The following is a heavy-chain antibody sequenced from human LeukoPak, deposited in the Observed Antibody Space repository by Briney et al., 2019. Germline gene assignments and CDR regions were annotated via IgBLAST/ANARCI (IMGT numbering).Heavy chain of an antibody. Sequence: GGSLRLSCAASGFTFSSYWMSWVRQAPGKGLEWVANIKQDGSEKYYVGSVKGRFTISRDNADRSLYLQMTSLRVEDTAVYFCASRYCTGVNCFAASYMCMDVWGKGTTVTVSS. CDR1: GFTFSSYW. CDR2: IKQDGSEK. CDR3: ASRYCTGVNCFAASYMCMDV. J-gene: IGHJ6*03. V-gene: IGHV3-7*01. D-gene: IGHD2-8*02.